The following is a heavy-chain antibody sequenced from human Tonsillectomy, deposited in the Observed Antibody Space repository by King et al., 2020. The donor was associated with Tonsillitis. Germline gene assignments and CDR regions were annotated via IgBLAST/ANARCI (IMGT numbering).Heavy chain of an antibody. J-gene: IGHJ4*02. CDR3: ARGYSSGWYTIDY. CDR2: IYYSGST. D-gene: IGHD6-19*01. CDR1: GGSISSSSYY. V-gene: IGHV4-39*01. Sequence: LQLQESGPGLVKPSETLSLTCTVSGGSISSSSYYWGWIRQPPGKGLEWIGSIYYSGSTSYNPSLKSRGNISVDTSKNQFSLKLSSVTAADTAVYYCARGYSSGWYTIDYWGQGTLVTVSS.